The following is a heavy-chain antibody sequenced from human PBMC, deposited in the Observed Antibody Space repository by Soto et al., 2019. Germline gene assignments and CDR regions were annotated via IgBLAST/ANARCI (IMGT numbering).Heavy chain of an antibody. J-gene: IGHJ6*02. D-gene: IGHD4-4*01. Sequence: PGGSLRLSCAASGFTFSNAWMSWVRQAPGKGLEWVGRIKSKTDGGTTDYAAPVKGRFTISRDDSKNTLYLQMNRLKTEDTAVYYRGAKVYSRYYYYGMDVWGQGTTVTVSS. CDR3: GAKVYSRYYYYGMDV. CDR2: IKSKTDGGTT. V-gene: IGHV3-15*01. CDR1: GFTFSNAW.